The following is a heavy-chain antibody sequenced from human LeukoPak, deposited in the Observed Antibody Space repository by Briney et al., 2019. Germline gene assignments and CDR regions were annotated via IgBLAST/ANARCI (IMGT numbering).Heavy chain of an antibody. D-gene: IGHD6-6*01. Sequence: GGSLRLSCAASGFTFSSYWTSWVRQAPGKGLEWVANIKQDGSEKFYVDSVKGRFTISRDNAKNSLYLQMNSLRAEDTALYYCAKDIGGSSSYWGQGTLVTVSS. V-gene: IGHV3-7*03. CDR3: AKDIGGSSSY. CDR1: GFTFSSYW. CDR2: IKQDGSEK. J-gene: IGHJ4*02.